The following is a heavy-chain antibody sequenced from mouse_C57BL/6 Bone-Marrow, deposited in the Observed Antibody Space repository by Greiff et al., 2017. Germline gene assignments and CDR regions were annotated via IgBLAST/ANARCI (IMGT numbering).Heavy chain of an antibody. CDR2: IDPSDSYT. CDR3: ARYDYDKDYYAMDY. J-gene: IGHJ4*01. Sequence: VQLQQPGAELVMPGASVKLSCKASGYTFTSYWMHWVKQRPGQGLEWIGEIDPSDSYTNYNQKFKGKSTLTVDKSSSTAYMQLSSLTSEDSAVYYCARYDYDKDYYAMDYWGQGTSVTVSS. D-gene: IGHD2-4*01. V-gene: IGHV1-69*01. CDR1: GYTFTSYW.